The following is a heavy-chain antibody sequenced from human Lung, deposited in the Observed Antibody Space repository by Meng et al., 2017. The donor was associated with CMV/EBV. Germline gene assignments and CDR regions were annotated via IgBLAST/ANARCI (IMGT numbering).Heavy chain of an antibody. CDR2: MNPNSGNT. CDR3: ARMSYDWDGQESNWFDP. J-gene: IGHJ5*02. CDR1: YTFTNYD. D-gene: IGHD1-20*01. V-gene: IGHV1-8*03. Sequence: YTFTNYDINWVRQATGQGLEWMGWMNPNSGNTGYAQKFQGRVTITRDTSIGTAYMELSSLRSEDTAVYYCARMSYDWDGQESNWFDPWGQGTLVTVSS.